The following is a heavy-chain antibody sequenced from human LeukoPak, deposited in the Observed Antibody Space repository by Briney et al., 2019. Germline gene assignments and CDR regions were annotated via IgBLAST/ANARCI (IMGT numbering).Heavy chain of an antibody. CDR1: GYSIRSGYY. V-gene: IGHV4-38-2*02. CDR3: AREERVGAEGPVFDP. CDR2: IYHSGST. D-gene: IGHD1-26*01. J-gene: IGHJ5*02. Sequence: SETLSLTCTVSGYSIRSGYYWGWIRQPPGKGLEWIGSIYHSGSTYYNPTLKSRVTISVDTTKTQFSLKLSSVTAADTAVYYYAREERVGAEGPVFDPWGQGTLVTVSS.